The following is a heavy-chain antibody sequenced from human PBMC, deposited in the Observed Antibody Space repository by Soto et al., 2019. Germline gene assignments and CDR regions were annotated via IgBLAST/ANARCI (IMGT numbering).Heavy chain of an antibody. CDR1: GFTFSSYA. CDR2: ISGSGGST. D-gene: IGHD2-15*01. J-gene: IGHJ1*01. Sequence: EVRLLESGGGLVQPGGSLRLSCAASGFTFSSYAMSWVRQAPGKGLEWVSAISGSGGSTYYADSVKGRFTISRDNSKNTLYLQMNSLRAEDTAVYYCASQALVVAATGAFGYFQHWGQGTLVTVSS. CDR3: ASQALVVAATGAFGYFQH. V-gene: IGHV3-23*01.